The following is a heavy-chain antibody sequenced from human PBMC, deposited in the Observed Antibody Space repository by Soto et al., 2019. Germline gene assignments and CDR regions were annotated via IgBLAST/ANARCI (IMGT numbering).Heavy chain of an antibody. D-gene: IGHD6-19*01. CDR2: IIPIFGTA. J-gene: IGHJ4*02. CDR1: GGTFSSYA. V-gene: IGHV1-69*13. CDR3: AIDPAIAGAGTSSALGY. Sequence: SVKVSCKASGGTFSSYAISWVRQAPGQGLEWMGGIIPIFGTANYAQKFQGRVTITADESTSTAYMELSSLRSEDTAVYYCAIDPAIAGAGTSSALGYWGQGTLVTVSS.